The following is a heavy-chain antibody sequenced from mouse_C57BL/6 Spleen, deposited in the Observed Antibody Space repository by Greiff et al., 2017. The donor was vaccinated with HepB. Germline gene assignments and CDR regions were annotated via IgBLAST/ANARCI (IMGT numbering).Heavy chain of an antibody. V-gene: IGHV3-6*01. J-gene: IGHJ3*01. Sequence: EVKLQESGPGLVKPSQSLSLTCSVTGYSITSGYYWNWIRQFPGNKLEWMGYISYDGSNNYNPSLKNRISITRDTSKNQFFLKLNSVTTEDTATYYCAEGYDYAGFAYWGQGTLVTVSA. CDR3: AEGYDYAGFAY. D-gene: IGHD2-4*01. CDR1: GYSITSGYY. CDR2: ISYDGSN.